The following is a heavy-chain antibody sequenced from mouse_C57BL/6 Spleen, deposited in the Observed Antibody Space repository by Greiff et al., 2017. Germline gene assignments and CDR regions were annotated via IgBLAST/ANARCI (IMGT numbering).Heavy chain of an antibody. CDR2: IYPNYGTT. D-gene: IGHD1-1*01. Sequence: VQLKESGPELVKPGASVQLSCKASGYSFTDYNMNWVKQSNGKSLEWIGLIYPNYGTTSYNQTFKGKATLTVDQSSSTAYMQRNSLTSEDSAVEYGARGSPLDDWGQGTTLTVSS. V-gene: IGHV1-39*01. CDR1: GYSFTDYN. CDR3: ARGSPLDD. J-gene: IGHJ2*01.